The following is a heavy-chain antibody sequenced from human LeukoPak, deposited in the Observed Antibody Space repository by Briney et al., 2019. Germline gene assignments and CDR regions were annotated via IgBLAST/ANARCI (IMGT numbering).Heavy chain of an antibody. V-gene: IGHV1-18*01. D-gene: IGHD3-16*02. Sequence: ASVKVSCKASGYTFTSYGISWVRQAPGQGLERMGWISAYNGNTNYAQKLQGRVTMTTDTSTSTAYMELRSLRSDDTAVYYCARGYYDYVWGSYPLGDYWGQGTLVTVSS. J-gene: IGHJ4*02. CDR1: GYTFTSYG. CDR2: ISAYNGNT. CDR3: ARGYYDYVWGSYPLGDY.